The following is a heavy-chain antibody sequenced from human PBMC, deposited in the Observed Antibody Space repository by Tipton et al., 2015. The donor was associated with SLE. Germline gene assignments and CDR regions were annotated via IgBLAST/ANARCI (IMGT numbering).Heavy chain of an antibody. Sequence: TLSLTCTVSGGSISSHYWSWIRQPPGKGLEWIGYISYSETTNYNPSLNSRVTISVDTSKNPFSLKLRSVTAADTAVYYCAGAWQGYCSGGTCYVLDYWGQGTLVTVSS. CDR2: ISYSETT. D-gene: IGHD2-15*01. CDR1: GGSISSHY. CDR3: AGAWQGYCSGGTCYVLDY. J-gene: IGHJ4*02. V-gene: IGHV4-59*11.